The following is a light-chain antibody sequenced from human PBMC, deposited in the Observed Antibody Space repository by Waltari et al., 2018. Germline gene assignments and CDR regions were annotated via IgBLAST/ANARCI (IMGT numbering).Light chain of an antibody. CDR1: SSDVGGSNF. Sequence: QSALAQPPSASGSPGQSVTIACPGTSSDVGGSNFFSWDQQYTGKAPKLIIYEISKRPSGVPDRFSGSKSGNTASLTVSGLQPEDEAEYFCSSYAATHNLVFGGGTKLTV. CDR3: SSYAATHNLV. J-gene: IGLJ3*02. V-gene: IGLV2-8*01. CDR2: EIS.